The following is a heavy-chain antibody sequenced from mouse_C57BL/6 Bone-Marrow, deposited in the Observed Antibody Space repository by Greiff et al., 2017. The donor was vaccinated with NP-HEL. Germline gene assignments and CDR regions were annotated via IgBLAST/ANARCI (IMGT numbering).Heavy chain of an antibody. V-gene: IGHV1-81*01. CDR1: GYTFTSYG. D-gene: IGHD2-5*01. J-gene: IGHJ1*03. Sequence: QVQLQQSGAELARPGASVKLSCKASGYTFTSYGISWVKQRTGQGLEWIGEIYPRSGHTYYNEKFKGKATLTADKSSSTSYMELRRLTSEDSAVYFCARNYSIYWYFDVWGTGTTVTVSS. CDR3: ARNYSIYWYFDV. CDR2: IYPRSGHT.